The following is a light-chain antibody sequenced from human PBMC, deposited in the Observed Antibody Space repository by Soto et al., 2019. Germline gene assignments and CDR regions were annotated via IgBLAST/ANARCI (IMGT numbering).Light chain of an antibody. V-gene: IGKV3-20*01. CDR1: LSVSSSY. CDR2: GAS. J-gene: IGKJ4*01. Sequence: EIVLTQSPGTLSLSPGERATLSCRASLSVSSSYLAWYQQKPGQAPRVLIYGASSRATGIPDRFSGSGSGTDFTLTISRLEPEDFAVYYCQQYGTSPRTFGGGTKVELK. CDR3: QQYGTSPRT.